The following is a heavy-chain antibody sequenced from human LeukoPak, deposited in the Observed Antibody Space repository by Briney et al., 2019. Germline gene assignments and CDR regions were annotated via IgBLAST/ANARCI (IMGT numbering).Heavy chain of an antibody. D-gene: IGHD2-15*01. CDR1: GYTFTSYG. CDR2: ISAYNGNT. V-gene: IGHV1-18*01. Sequence: ASVKVSCKASGYTFTSYGISWVRQAPGQGLEWMGWISAYNGNTNYAQKLQGRVTMTTDTSTSAAYMELRSLRSDDTAVYYCARANPVAAFGNYDYWGQGTLVTVSS. CDR3: ARANPVAAFGNYDY. J-gene: IGHJ4*02.